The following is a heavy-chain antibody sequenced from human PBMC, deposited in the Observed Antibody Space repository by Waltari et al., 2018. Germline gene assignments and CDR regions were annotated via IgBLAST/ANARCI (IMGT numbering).Heavy chain of an antibody. CDR3: ARMITFGGVIVIGGVGAFDI. Sequence: QVQLQESGPGLVKPSQTLSLTCTVSGGSISSGSYSWSWIRQPAGKGLEWIGYIYTSGSTNYNPSLKSRVTISVDTSKNQFSLKLSSVTAADTAVYYCARMITFGGVIVIGGVGAFDIWGQGTMVTVSS. CDR2: IYTSGST. J-gene: IGHJ3*02. D-gene: IGHD3-16*02. V-gene: IGHV4-61*09. CDR1: GGSISSGSYS.